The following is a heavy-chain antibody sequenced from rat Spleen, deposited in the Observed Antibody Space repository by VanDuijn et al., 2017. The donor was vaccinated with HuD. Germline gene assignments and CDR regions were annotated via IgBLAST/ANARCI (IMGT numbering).Heavy chain of an antibody. CDR2: ITIGGGIT. CDR3: ARHGYYYSGDGAFDY. CDR1: GFTFSNYG. Sequence: EVQLVESGGGLVQPGRSLKLSCAASGFTFSNYGMAWVRQAPTKGLEWVASITIGGGITYYRESVKGRFTISRDNAKSTLYLQMDSLRSEDTATYYCARHGYYYSGDGAFDYWGQGVMVTVSS. V-gene: IGHV5S13*01. D-gene: IGHD1-1*01. J-gene: IGHJ2*01.